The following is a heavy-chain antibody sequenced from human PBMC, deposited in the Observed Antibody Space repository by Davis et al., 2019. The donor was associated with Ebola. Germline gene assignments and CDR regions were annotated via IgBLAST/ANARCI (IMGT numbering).Heavy chain of an antibody. J-gene: IGHJ5*01. D-gene: IGHD5-12*01. V-gene: IGHV1-8*01. Sequence: AASVKVSCKASGYTFTNHDINWVRQSHGQGLEWMGWINPTSFNTGYGQKFQGTVTMTRNTSISTAYMELSSLTSEDTAVYDCARGKEVARVGSWFDSWGQGTLVTVSS. CDR2: INPTSFNT. CDR3: ARGKEVARVGSWFDS. CDR1: GYTFTNHD.